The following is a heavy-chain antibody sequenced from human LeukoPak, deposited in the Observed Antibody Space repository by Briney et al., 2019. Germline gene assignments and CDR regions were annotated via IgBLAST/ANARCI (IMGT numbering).Heavy chain of an antibody. CDR2: ISSSGSTI. V-gene: IGHV3-11*04. CDR1: GFTFSDYY. J-gene: IGHJ3*02. D-gene: IGHD3-22*01. CDR3: ARGLYYYDSSGYYWDDALDI. Sequence: KPGGSLRLSCAASGFTFSDYYMSWIRQAPGKGLEWVSYISSSGSTIYYADSVKGRFTISRDNAKNSLYLQMNSLRAEDTAVYYCARGLYYYDSSGYYWDDALDIWGQGTMVTVSS.